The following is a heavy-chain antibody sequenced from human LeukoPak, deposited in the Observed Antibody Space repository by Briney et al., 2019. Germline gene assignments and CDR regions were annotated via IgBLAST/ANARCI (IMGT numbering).Heavy chain of an antibody. CDR1: GFTFEDYA. V-gene: IGHV3-9*01. D-gene: IGHD3-10*01. Sequence: SLRPSCAASGFTFEDYAMQWVRKVPGKGLGGVPGISWNGGIIGYADSVKGRFTISRDSAKNSLYLQMNSLRVEDTALYYCAKGGLRLYFGQFHYWGQGTLVTVSS. CDR3: AKGGLRLYFGQFHY. J-gene: IGHJ4*02. CDR2: ISWNGGII.